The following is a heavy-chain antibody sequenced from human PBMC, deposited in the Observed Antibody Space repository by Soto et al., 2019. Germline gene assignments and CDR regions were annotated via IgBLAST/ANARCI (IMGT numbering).Heavy chain of an antibody. CDR1: GGSISTYY. J-gene: IGHJ5*01. V-gene: IGHV4-59*01. CDR3: ARDDYSNPWFDP. D-gene: IGHD4-4*01. CDR2: IYNTGST. Sequence: QVQLQESGPGLVKPSETLSLTCTVSGGSISTYYWSWIRQPPGKTLEWIGYIYNTGSTNYNPSFKRRVTISVDTSKNQFSLKLSSVTAADTAVYYCARDDYSNPWFDPWGQGTLVTVSS.